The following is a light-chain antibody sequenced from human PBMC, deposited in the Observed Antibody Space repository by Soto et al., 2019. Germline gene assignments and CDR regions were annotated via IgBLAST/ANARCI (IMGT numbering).Light chain of an antibody. V-gene: IGKV3-11*01. CDR1: QSVSSNY. Sequence: DIVMTQSPSTLSVSPGERATLSCRASQSVSSNYLAWFQQKPGQAPRLLIYDASNRATGIPARFSGSGSGTDFTLTISSLEPEDFAVYYCQQRSNWPPLTFGGGTKVDIK. J-gene: IGKJ4*01. CDR2: DAS. CDR3: QQRSNWPPLT.